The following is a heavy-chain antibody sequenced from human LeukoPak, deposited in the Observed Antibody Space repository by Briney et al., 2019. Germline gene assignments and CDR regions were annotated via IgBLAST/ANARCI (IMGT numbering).Heavy chain of an antibody. CDR2: NSFGGSPK. CDR1: GFTFSLYH. V-gene: IGHV3-30*04. D-gene: IGHD3-16*02. J-gene: IGHJ6*02. Sequence: GGSLRLPCAGSGFTFSLYHMHCVRHAPGKGRVGVAFNSFGGSPKYSAGSVKGRFTISRDNSMISLFLTMSSLKAKDTAVYYCAREGASNGYRYGMDAWGQGTTVSVS. CDR3: AREGASNGYRYGMDA.